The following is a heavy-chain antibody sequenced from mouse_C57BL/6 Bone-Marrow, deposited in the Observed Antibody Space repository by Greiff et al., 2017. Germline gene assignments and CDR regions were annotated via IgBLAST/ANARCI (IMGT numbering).Heavy chain of an antibody. CDR1: GYAFSSSW. D-gene: IGHD2-1*01. V-gene: IGHV1-82*01. J-gene: IGHJ3*01. CDR3: AGRNEAY. CDR2: IYPGDGDT. Sequence: QVQLKESGPELVKPGASVKLSCKASGYAFSSSWMNWVKQRPGKGLEWIGRIYPGDGDTNYNGKFKGKATLTADKSSSTAYMQLSSLTSGDSAVYFCAGRNEAYWGQGTLVTVSA.